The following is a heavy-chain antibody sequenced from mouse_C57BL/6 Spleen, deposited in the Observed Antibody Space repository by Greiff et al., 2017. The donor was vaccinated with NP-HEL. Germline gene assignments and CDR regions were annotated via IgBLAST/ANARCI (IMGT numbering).Heavy chain of an antibody. D-gene: IGHD1-1*01. V-gene: IGHV14-4*01. J-gene: IGHJ2*01. CDR1: GFNIKDDY. CDR2: IDPENGDT. Sequence: EVKLQESGAELVRPGASVKLSCTASGFNIKDDYMHWVKQRPEQGLEWIGWIDPENGDTEYASKFQGKATITADTSSNTAYLQLSSLTSEDTAVYYCTKDYYGSSYERGYFDYWGQGTTLTVSS. CDR3: TKDYYGSSYERGYFDY.